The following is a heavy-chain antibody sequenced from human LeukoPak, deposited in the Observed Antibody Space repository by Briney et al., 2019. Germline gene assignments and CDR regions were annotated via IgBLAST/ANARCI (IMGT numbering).Heavy chain of an antibody. CDR3: ARLRRNYSDS. V-gene: IGHV4-59*08. CDR2: IYFSGNT. CDR1: SGSIDNYY. Sequence: SETLSLTCTISSGSIDNYYWSWIRQPAGKGLEWIGQIYFSGNTNYNPSLKSRVTISVDRSKNQFSLKLSSVTAADTAVYYCARLRRNYSDSWGQGSLVSVSS. J-gene: IGHJ4*02.